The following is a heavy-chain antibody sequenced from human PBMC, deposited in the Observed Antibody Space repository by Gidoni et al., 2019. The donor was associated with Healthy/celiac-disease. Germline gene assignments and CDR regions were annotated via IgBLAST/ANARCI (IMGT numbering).Heavy chain of an antibody. J-gene: IGHJ3*02. V-gene: IGHV4-59*08. CDR1: GGSISSYY. CDR3: ATAGYSSSWYTSPNAFDI. Sequence: QVQLQESGPGLVKPSETLSLTCTVPGGSISSYYWSWIRQPPGKGLEWIGYIYYSGSTNYNPSLKSRVTISVDTSKNQFSLKLSSVTASDTAVYYCATAGYSSSWYTSPNAFDIWGQGTMVTVSS. D-gene: IGHD6-13*01. CDR2: IYYSGST.